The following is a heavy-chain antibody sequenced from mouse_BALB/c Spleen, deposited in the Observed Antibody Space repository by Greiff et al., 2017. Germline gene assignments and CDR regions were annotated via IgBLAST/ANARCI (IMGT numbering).Heavy chain of an antibody. CDR3: ARSMITTQGLAY. Sequence: EVKVVESGGGLVQPGGSRKLSCAASGFTFSSFGMHWVRQAPEKGLEWVAYISSGSSTIYYADTVKGRFTISRDNPKNTLFLQMTSLRSEDTAMYYCARSMITTQGLAYWGQGTLVTVSA. CDR2: ISSGSSTI. D-gene: IGHD2-4*01. V-gene: IGHV5-17*02. J-gene: IGHJ3*01. CDR1: GFTFSSFG.